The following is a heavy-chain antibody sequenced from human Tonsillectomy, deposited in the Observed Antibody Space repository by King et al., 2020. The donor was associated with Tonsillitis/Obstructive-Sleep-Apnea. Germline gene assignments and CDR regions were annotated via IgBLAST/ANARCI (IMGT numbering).Heavy chain of an antibody. D-gene: IGHD3-16*02. CDR2: IYYSGST. V-gene: IGHV4-59*08. J-gene: IGHJ4*02. CDR1: GGSISSYY. CDR3: ASHDSLHPYYFDY. Sequence: QLQESGPGLVKPSETLSLTCTVSGGSISSYYWSWIRQPPGKGLEWIGYIYYSGSTNYNPSLKSRVTISVDTSKNQFSLKLSSVTAADTAVYYCASHDSLHPYYFDYWGQGTLVTVSS.